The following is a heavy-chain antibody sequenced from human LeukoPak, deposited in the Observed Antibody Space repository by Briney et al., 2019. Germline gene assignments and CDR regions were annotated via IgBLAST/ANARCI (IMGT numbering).Heavy chain of an antibody. CDR1: VYSISSGYY. D-gene: IGHD1-26*01. J-gene: IGHJ4*02. CDR3: ARHRRGSSEGY. V-gene: IGHV4-38-2*01. CDR2: IYHSGST. Sequence: KPSETLSLTCAVSVYSISSGYYWGWIRPPPGKGLEWIGRIYHSGSTYYNPSLKRRVAISVDTSKNQFSLKLSSVTAADTAVYYCARHRRGSSEGYWGQGTLVTVSS.